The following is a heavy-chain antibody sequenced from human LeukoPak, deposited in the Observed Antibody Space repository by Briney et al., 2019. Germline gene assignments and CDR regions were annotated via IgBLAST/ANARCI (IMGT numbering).Heavy chain of an antibody. Sequence: SMKVSCKASGDTFIPYTFSWVRQAPGQGLEWIGRIIPSLDVANYAHKFQGRVTLSVDRDTATTYMEVTSLRSEDTAIYYCARDHCSPGTCLGGHWGQGTLVTVSS. V-gene: IGHV1-69*04. CDR1: GDTFIPYT. CDR3: ARDHCSPGTCLGGH. D-gene: IGHD2-15*01. CDR2: IIPSLDVA. J-gene: IGHJ4*02.